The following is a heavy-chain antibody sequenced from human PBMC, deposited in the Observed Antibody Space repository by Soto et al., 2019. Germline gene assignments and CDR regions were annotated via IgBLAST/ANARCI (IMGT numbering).Heavy chain of an antibody. CDR3: ARVRRGFGAGFDP. V-gene: IGHV1-18*04. Sequence: ASVKVSCKASGYTFTSYCIGWVRQAPGQGLEWMGWISAYNGNTNYAQKLQGRVTMTTDTSTSTAYMELRSLRSDDTAVYYCARVRRGFGAGFDPWGQGTLVTVSS. J-gene: IGHJ5*02. CDR1: GYTFTSYC. CDR2: ISAYNGNT. D-gene: IGHD3-10*01.